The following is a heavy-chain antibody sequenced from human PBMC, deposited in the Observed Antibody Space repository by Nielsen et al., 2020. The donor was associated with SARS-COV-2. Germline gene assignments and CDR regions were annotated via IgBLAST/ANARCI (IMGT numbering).Heavy chain of an antibody. CDR2: ISISSSTI. Sequence: GESLKISCAASGFAFSGYTMNWVRQAPGKGLEWVSYISISSSTIDYADSVKGRFTISRDNAKNSLFLQMDSLGAEDTAVYFCARCNGPYWYFDLWGRGTQVTVSS. V-gene: IGHV3-48*01. J-gene: IGHJ2*01. CDR1: GFAFSGYT. D-gene: IGHD2-8*01. CDR3: ARCNGPYWYFDL.